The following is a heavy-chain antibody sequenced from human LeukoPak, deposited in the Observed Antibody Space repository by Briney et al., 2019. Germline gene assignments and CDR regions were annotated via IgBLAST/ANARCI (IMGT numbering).Heavy chain of an antibody. D-gene: IGHD6-6*01. J-gene: IGHJ4*02. Sequence: ASVKVSCKASGYTVTGYYMHWVRQAPGHGLEWMGWINPNSGDTNFAQKFQGRVTMTRDTSTSTAYMELSGLRSDDAAVYYCARSHSSFFDSWGQGTLVTVSS. CDR1: GYTVTGYY. CDR2: INPNSGDT. CDR3: ARSHSSFFDS. V-gene: IGHV1-2*02.